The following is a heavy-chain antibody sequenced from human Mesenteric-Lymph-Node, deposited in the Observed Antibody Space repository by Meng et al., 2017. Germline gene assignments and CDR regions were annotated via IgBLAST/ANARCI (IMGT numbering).Heavy chain of an antibody. CDR2: IYYSGST. D-gene: IGHD6-13*01. V-gene: IGHV4-59*01. CDR1: GGSISSYY. J-gene: IGHJ4*02. Sequence: SETLSLTCTVSGGSISSYYWSWIRQPPGKGLEWIGYIYYSGSTNYNPSLKSRVTISVDTSKNQFSLKLSSVTAADTAVYYCAEGGIGATGDFDYWGQGTLVTVSS. CDR3: AEGGIGATGDFDY.